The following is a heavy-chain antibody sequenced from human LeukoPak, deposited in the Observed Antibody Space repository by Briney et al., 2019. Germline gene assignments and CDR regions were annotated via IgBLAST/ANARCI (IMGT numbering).Heavy chain of an antibody. CDR2: IWSDGTNQ. V-gene: IGHV3-33*06. CDR3: AKDAERGFDYSNSLQK. CDR1: KFMFSHYG. D-gene: IGHD4-11*01. Sequence: PGGSLRLSCAASKFMFSHYGMHWVRQAPGKGLEWVAVIWSDGTNQYYADSVKGRFTVSRDNSQNTLYLQMSSLRPEDTAIYYCAKDAERGFDYSNSLQKWGQGTLVTVSS. J-gene: IGHJ4*02.